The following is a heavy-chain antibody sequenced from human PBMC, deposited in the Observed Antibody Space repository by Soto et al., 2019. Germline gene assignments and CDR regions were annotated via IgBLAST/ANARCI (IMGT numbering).Heavy chain of an antibody. V-gene: IGHV4-39*01. CDR1: GGSISSSDYY. J-gene: IGHJ3*02. Sequence: NPSETLSLTCIVSGGSISSSDYYWGWIRQPPGKGLEWVGSISYSGSTYYNPSLKSRVTISGDTSKNQFSLKLSSVTAADTAVYYCARSIAAAAFDIWGQGTMVTVSS. CDR2: ISYSGST. D-gene: IGHD6-6*01. CDR3: ARSIAAAAFDI.